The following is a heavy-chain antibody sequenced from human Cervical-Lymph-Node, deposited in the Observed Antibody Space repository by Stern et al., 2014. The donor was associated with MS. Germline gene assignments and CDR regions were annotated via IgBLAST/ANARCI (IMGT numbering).Heavy chain of an antibody. CDR2: IIPIFGTA. Sequence: VQLVESGAEVKKPGSSVKVSCKASGGTFSSYAISWVRQAPGQGLEWMGGIIPIFGTANYAQKFQVRVTITADESTSTAYMELSSLRSEDTAVYYCARSRQLVILNWFDPWGQGTLVTVSS. D-gene: IGHD6-6*01. J-gene: IGHJ5*02. CDR1: GGTFSSYA. V-gene: IGHV1-69*01. CDR3: ARSRQLVILNWFDP.